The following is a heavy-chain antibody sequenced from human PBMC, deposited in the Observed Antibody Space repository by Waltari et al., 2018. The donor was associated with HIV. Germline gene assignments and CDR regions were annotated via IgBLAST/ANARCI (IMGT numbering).Heavy chain of an antibody. CDR1: GFSFSRYA. D-gene: IGHD4-17*01. CDR2: ISRSSDYI. CDR3: TATVTTRGTFDY. V-gene: IGHV3-21*01. J-gene: IGHJ4*02. Sequence: EVQLVESGGGLAKPGGSRRLSCAASGFSFSRYAMNWVRQAPGKGLEWIEYISRSSDYIYYADSIKGRFTISRDNAKNSVFLHMDNLRDVDTAVYYCTATVTTRGTFDYWGQGTAVPVS.